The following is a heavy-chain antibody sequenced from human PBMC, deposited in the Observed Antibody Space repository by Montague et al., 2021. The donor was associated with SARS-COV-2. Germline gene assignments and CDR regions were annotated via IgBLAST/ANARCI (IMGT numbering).Heavy chain of an antibody. CDR3: AKLKSFPYYNNGMDV. CDR1: GGSISSCGYY. D-gene: IGHD1-1*01. J-gene: IGHJ6*02. V-gene: IGHV4-61*08. Sequence: SETLSLTCTVSGGSISSCGYYWSWIRQRPGKELEWIGYNYESGSNYYSLWRRVTISGDTSKNQFSLTLSSVSPADTAVYYCAKLKSFPYYNNGMDVWGQGTTVTVSS. CDR2: NYESGSN.